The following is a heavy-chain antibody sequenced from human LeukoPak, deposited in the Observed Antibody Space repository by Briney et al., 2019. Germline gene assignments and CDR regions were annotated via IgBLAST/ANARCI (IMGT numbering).Heavy chain of an antibody. V-gene: IGHV3-30*02. CDR3: AKDGTEITIFGVVPGPFDI. Sequence: GGSLRLSCAASGFTFSSYGMHWVRQAPGKGLEWVAFIRYDGSNKYYADSVKGRFTISRDNSKNTLYLQMNSLRAEDTAVYYCAKDGTEITIFGVVPGPFDIWGQGTMVTVSS. D-gene: IGHD3-3*01. CDR2: IRYDGSNK. J-gene: IGHJ3*02. CDR1: GFTFSSYG.